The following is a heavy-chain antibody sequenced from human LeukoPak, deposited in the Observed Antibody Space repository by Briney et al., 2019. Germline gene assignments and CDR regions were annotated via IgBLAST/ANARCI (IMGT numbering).Heavy chain of an antibody. D-gene: IGHD1-1*01. CDR2: ISSSSSYI. CDR1: GFTFSSYS. J-gene: IGHJ5*02. V-gene: IGHV3-21*01. Sequence: GGSLRLSCAASGFTFSSYSMNWVRQAPGKGLEWVSSISSSSSYIYYADSVKGRFTISGDNAKNSLYLQMNSLRAEDTAVYYCAREGTTGLDWFDPWGQGTLVTVSS. CDR3: AREGTTGLDWFDP.